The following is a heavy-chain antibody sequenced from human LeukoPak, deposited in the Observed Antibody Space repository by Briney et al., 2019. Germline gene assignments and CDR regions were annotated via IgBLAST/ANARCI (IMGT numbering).Heavy chain of an antibody. D-gene: IGHD3-10*01. V-gene: IGHV3-23*01. Sequence: GGSLRLSCAASNFSFITYAMSWVRQAPGKGLEWVSTISGGGDATYYADSVKGRFTISRDNSKNTLYLQMNSLRVEDTAVYYCARDSSMLRGPLVIYYFDFWGQGTLVTVSS. CDR1: NFSFITYA. J-gene: IGHJ4*02. CDR3: ARDSSMLRGPLVIYYFDF. CDR2: ISGGGDAT.